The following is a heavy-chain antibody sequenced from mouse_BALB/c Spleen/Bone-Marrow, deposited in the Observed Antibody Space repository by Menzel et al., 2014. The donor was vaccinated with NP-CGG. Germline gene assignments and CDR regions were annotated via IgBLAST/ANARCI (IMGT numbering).Heavy chain of an antibody. Sequence: VKLMESGPGLVAPSQSLSITCTVSEFSLXSYGVHWVRQPPGKGLEWLGVIWAGGSTNYNSALMSRLSISKDNSKSQVFLKMNSLQTDDTAMYYCARGGSSRAWFAYWGQGTLVTVSA. V-gene: IGHV2-9*02. CDR3: ARGGSSRAWFAY. J-gene: IGHJ3*01. CDR1: EFSLXSYG. CDR2: IWAGGST. D-gene: IGHD1-1*01.